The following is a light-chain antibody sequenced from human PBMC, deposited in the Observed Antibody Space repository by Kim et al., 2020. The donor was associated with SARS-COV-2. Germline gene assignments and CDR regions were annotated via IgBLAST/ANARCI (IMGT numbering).Light chain of an antibody. Sequence: VLTQPPSVSGAQGQRVTISCTGSSSNIGAGYDVHWYQQLPGASPKLLIYGDSNRPSGVPDRFSGSKSGSSASLAITGLQAEDEADYYCQSYDDRLSGSIVFGTGTKVTVL. J-gene: IGLJ1*01. CDR2: GDS. V-gene: IGLV1-40*01. CDR3: QSYDDRLSGSIV. CDR1: SSNIGAGYD.